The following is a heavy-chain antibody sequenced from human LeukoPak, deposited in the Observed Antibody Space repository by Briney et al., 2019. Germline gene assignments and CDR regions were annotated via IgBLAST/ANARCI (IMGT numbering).Heavy chain of an antibody. V-gene: IGHV3-48*01. Sequence: GGSLTLSCAVSGFPFITYNMNWVRQAPGKGLEWVSYIDSSSSTIYYADSVKGRFTVSRDRSNNLLFLQMNSLRVEDTAVYLCAKKGSWGRFDFWGQGTRVTVSS. CDR1: GFPFITYN. J-gene: IGHJ4*02. CDR3: AKKGSWGRFDF. D-gene: IGHD3-16*01. CDR2: IDSSSSTI.